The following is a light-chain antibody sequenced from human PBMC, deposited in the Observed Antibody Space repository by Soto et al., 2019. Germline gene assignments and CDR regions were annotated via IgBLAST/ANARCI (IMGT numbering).Light chain of an antibody. Sequence: QSVLTQPPSVSGAPGQRVTISCTGSSSNIGAGYDVHWYQQLPGTAPKLLIYGNSNRPSGVPDRFSGSKSGTSASLAITGLQAEDEADYYCQSSDSSLSGVVFGVGTTLTVL. J-gene: IGLJ2*01. CDR2: GNS. CDR3: QSSDSSLSGVV. V-gene: IGLV1-40*01. CDR1: SSNIGAGYD.